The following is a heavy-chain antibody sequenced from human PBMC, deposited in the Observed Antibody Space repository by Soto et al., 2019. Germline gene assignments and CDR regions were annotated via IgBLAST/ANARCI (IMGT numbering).Heavy chain of an antibody. J-gene: IGHJ4*02. D-gene: IGHD3-22*01. V-gene: IGHV1-69*12. Sequence: QVQLVQSGAEVKKPGSSVKVSCKASGGTFSSYAISWVRQAPGQGLEWMGGIIPIFGTANYVQKFQGRVTITADESRSTAYMELSSLRSEDTAVYYCARGGMIVAAQSYFDYWGQGTLVTVSS. CDR2: IIPIFGTA. CDR3: ARGGMIVAAQSYFDY. CDR1: GGTFSSYA.